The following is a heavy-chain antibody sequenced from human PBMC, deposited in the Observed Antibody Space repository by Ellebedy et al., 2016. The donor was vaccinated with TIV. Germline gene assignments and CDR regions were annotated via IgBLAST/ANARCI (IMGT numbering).Heavy chain of an antibody. CDR2: IDPSGTSV. Sequence: GESLKISCEVSGFPLSTYTMNWVRQTPRTGLEWVGSIDPSGTSVFQPDSLRGRFTLSRDNAKNSLFLQMNSLRSEDTAIYFCARHSLHYSDGSSCHDFDYWGQGTLVTVSS. V-gene: IGHV3-21*01. CDR3: ARHSLHYSDGSSCHDFDY. CDR1: GFPLSTYT. J-gene: IGHJ4*02. D-gene: IGHD3-22*01.